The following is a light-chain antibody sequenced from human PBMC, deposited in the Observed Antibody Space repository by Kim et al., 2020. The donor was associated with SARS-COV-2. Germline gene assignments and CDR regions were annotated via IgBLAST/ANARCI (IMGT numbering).Light chain of an antibody. V-gene: IGKV3-15*01. CDR2: GAS. Sequence: EIVMTQSPATLPVSPGERATLSCRASRSVSSHLAWYQQKPGQGPRLLIYGASTRATGVPDRFSGSGSGTDFTLTISSLHSEDFAVYYCQHYVNWPLTFGGGTKLEI. J-gene: IGKJ4*01. CDR1: RSVSSH. CDR3: QHYVNWPLT.